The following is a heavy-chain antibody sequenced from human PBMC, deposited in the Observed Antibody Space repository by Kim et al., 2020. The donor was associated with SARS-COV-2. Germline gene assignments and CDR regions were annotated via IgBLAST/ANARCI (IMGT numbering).Heavy chain of an antibody. V-gene: IGHV4-34*01. CDR2: VGHSGST. CDR3: ARVGIAGYYSSGSCLYYGMDV. D-gene: IGHD3-10*01. Sequence: SETLSLTCAVYGGSVSGYSWSWIRQPPGKGLEWIGEVGHSGSTKYNPSLKSRVTISADTSKNQFSLKLSSVTAADTAVYYCARVGIAGYYSSGSCLYYGMDVWGQGTTVTVSS. J-gene: IGHJ6*02. CDR1: GGSVSGYS.